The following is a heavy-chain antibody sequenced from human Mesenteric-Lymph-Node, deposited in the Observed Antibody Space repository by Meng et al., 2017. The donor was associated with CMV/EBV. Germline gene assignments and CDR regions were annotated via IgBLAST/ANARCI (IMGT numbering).Heavy chain of an antibody. J-gene: IGHJ4*02. CDR3: ARSRGVDY. D-gene: IGHD3-16*01. Sequence: GGSLRLSCADSGFTSSSYSMNWVRQAPGKGLEWVASISGSSSYIYYADSVKGRFTISRDNAKNSLYLQMNSLRAEDTAVYYCARSRGVDYWGQGTLVTVSS. CDR1: GFTSSSYS. CDR2: ISGSSSYI. V-gene: IGHV3-21*01.